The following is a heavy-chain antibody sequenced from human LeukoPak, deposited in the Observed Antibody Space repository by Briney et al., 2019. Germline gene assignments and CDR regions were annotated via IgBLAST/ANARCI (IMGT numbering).Heavy chain of an antibody. Sequence: PSETLSLTCAVYGGSFSGYYWSWIRQPPGKGLEWIGEINHSGSTNYNPSLKSRVTISVDTSKNQFSLKLSSVTAADTAVYYCASTPGGGTTLSLVSSWFDPWGQGTLVTVSS. CDR3: ASTPGGGTTLSLVSSWFDP. J-gene: IGHJ5*02. D-gene: IGHD1-7*01. CDR2: INHSGST. V-gene: IGHV4-34*09. CDR1: GGSFSGYY.